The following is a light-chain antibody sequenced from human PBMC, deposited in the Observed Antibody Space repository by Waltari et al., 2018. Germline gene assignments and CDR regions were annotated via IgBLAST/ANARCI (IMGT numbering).Light chain of an antibody. CDR1: QSVSRA. Sequence: LVLPQSPGSLSSSRGDRVTLSCRASQSVSRALAWYQQKPGQAPRLLIFGASNRATGIPDRFSGSGSETDFSLTISRLEPEDFAVYYCQHYVRLPATFGRGTKVEIK. CDR2: GAS. CDR3: QHYVRLPAT. V-gene: IGKV3-20*01. J-gene: IGKJ1*01.